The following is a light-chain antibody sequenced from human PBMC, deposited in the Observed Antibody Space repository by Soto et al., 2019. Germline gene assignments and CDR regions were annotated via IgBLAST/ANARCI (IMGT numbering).Light chain of an antibody. CDR3: LQDYNYPYT. V-gene: IGKV1-6*01. J-gene: IGKJ2*01. Sequence: AIQMTQSPTSLSASVGDRVTITCRASQGIRNDVGWYQHKPGKAPKLLIYAASSLQSGVPSRFSGSGSATDFTLTISSLQPEDFATYYCLQDYNYPYTFGQGTKLEI. CDR2: AAS. CDR1: QGIRND.